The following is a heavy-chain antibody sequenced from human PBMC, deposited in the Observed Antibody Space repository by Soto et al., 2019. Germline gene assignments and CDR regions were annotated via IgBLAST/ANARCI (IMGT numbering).Heavy chain of an antibody. J-gene: IGHJ4*02. CDR1: GDSISTNNVA. CDR2: TGYTSKWYN. Sequence: QVQLQQSGPGLVKPSQTLSLTCAISGDSISTNNVAWNWIRQSPSGGLEWLGRTGYTSKWYNDYAVSVRSRLTINPDPSQNQFSLQLNSVTLDDTAVYYCARGKYSAFDYWGQGTLVTVSS. V-gene: IGHV6-1*01. CDR3: ARGKYSAFDY. D-gene: IGHD5-18*01.